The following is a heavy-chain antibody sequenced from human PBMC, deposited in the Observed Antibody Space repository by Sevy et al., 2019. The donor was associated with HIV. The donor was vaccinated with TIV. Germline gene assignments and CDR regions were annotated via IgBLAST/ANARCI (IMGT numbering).Heavy chain of an antibody. Sequence: GGSLRLSCAASGFTFSSYAMSWVRQAPGKGLEWVSAISGSGGSTYYADSVKGRFTISRDNSKNTLYLQMNSLRAEDTAVYYCAGYSRITMVRGVVKWFDPWGQGTLVTVSS. J-gene: IGHJ5*02. CDR2: ISGSGGST. D-gene: IGHD3-10*01. CDR3: AGYSRITMVRGVVKWFDP. CDR1: GFTFSSYA. V-gene: IGHV3-23*01.